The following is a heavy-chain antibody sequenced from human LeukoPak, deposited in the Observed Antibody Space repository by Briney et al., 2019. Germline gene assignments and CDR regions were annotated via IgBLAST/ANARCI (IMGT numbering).Heavy chain of an antibody. D-gene: IGHD3-10*01. J-gene: IGHJ3*02. V-gene: IGHV3-30*02. CDR2: TRHDGSNK. Sequence: GGSLRLSCAASGFTFSNYGMHWVRQAPGKGLEWVAFTRHDGSNKYYADSVKGRFTISRDNSKNTLYLQMNSLRAEDTAVYYCARDRVTMVRGSAFDIWGQGTMVTVSS. CDR3: ARDRVTMVRGSAFDI. CDR1: GFTFSNYG.